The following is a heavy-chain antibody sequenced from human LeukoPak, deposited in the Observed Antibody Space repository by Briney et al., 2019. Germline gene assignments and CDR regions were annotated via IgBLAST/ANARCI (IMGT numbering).Heavy chain of an antibody. CDR1: GNSFGDYY. CDR3: ARQPWIQLWLDY. CDR2: IYTSGST. Sequence: SETLSLTCTVSGNSFGDYYWSWIRQPAGKGLEWIGRIYTSGSTTYNPSLKSRVTMSVDTSKSQFSLNLMSVTAADTAVYYCARQPWIQLWLDYWGQGTLVTVSS. V-gene: IGHV4-4*07. J-gene: IGHJ4*02. D-gene: IGHD5-18*01.